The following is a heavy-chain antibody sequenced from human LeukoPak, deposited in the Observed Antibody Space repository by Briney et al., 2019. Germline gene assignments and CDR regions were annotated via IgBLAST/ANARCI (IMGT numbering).Heavy chain of an antibody. CDR2: IYTSGST. V-gene: IGHV4-61*02. Sequence: PSETLSLTCTVSGGSISSGSYYWSWIRQPAGKGLEWIGRIYTSGSTNYNPSLKSRVTISVDTSKNQFSLKLSSVTAADTAVYYCARHSGYDDLDYWGQGTLVTVSS. CDR3: ARHSGYDDLDY. D-gene: IGHD5-12*01. J-gene: IGHJ4*02. CDR1: GGSISSGSYY.